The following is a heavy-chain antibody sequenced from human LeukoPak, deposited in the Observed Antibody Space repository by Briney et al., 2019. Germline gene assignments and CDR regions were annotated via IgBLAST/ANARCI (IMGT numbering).Heavy chain of an antibody. D-gene: IGHD4-23*01. J-gene: IGHJ4*02. CDR2: IRSDGNNK. Sequence: GGSLRLSCTASGFTFTSYGMHWVRQAPGKGLEWVAFIRSDGNNKFYTDSLKGRFTVSRDNSKNTLYLQMNSLRAEDTAVYYCAKDDYGGDYFDYWGQGTLVTVSS. CDR1: GFTFTSYG. CDR3: AKDDYGGDYFDY. V-gene: IGHV3-30*02.